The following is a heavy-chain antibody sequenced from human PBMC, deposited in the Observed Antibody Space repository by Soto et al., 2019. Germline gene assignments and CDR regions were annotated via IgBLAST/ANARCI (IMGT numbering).Heavy chain of an antibody. Sequence: SETLSLTCTVSGGSISSSSYYWGWIRQPPGKGLEWIGSIYYSGSTYYNPSLKSRVTISVDTSKNQFSLKLSSVTAADTAVYYCPRDDNDLNWFGPWGQGPLVTLSS. V-gene: IGHV4-39*02. D-gene: IGHD1-1*01. CDR1: GGSISSSSYY. CDR2: IYYSGST. J-gene: IGHJ5*02. CDR3: PRDDNDLNWFGP.